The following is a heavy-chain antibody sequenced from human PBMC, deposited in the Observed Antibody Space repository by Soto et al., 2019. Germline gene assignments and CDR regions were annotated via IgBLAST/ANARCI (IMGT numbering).Heavy chain of an antibody. V-gene: IGHV3-7*01. J-gene: IGHJ4*02. Sequence: GGSLRLSCAASGFTFSSYWMAWVRQAPGKGLEWVANVKEDGSGKNYEDSVKGRFTISGDNAKNSLYLQMNSLRAEDTAVYYCRRRHDSGGDYWGQGTLVTVSS. D-gene: IGHD3-10*01. CDR3: RRRHDSGGDY. CDR1: GFTFSSYW. CDR2: VKEDGSGK.